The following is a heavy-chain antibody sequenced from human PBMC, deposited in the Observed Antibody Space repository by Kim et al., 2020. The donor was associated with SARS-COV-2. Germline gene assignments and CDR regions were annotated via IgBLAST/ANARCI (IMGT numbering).Heavy chain of an antibody. CDR2: IDWDDDK. V-gene: IGHV2-70*11. Sequence: SGPTLVNPTQTLTLTCTFSGFSLSTRGMCVSWIRQPPGKALEWLARIDWDDDKYYNTSLKTRLTISKDTSKNQVVLTMTNMDPVDQATYYCARIRGSGTTRSQSYHYSIDIWGKGTTVTVSS. D-gene: IGHD1-7*01. CDR3: ARIRGSGTTRSQSYHYSIDI. CDR1: GFSLSTRGMC. J-gene: IGHJ6*03.